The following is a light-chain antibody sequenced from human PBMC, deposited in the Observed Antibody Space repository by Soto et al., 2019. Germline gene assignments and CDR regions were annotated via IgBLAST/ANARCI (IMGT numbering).Light chain of an antibody. Sequence: QSVLTQPPSASGSPGQSVTISYTGTSSDVGGYNFVSWYQQHPGKAPKLMIYEVSKRPSGVPDRFSGSKSGNTASLTVSGLQAEDEADYYCSSYAGGNNLVFGGGTQLTVL. CDR2: EVS. CDR3: SSYAGGNNLV. CDR1: SSDVGGYNF. V-gene: IGLV2-8*01. J-gene: IGLJ2*01.